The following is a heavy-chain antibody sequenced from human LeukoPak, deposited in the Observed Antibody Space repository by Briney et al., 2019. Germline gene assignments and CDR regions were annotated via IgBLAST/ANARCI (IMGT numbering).Heavy chain of an antibody. CDR1: TFTFSSYS. V-gene: IGHV3-74*01. Sequence: GGSLRLSCAASTFTFSSYSMNWVRQAPGKGLVWVSRINSDGSSTSYADSVKGRFTISRDNAKNTLYLQMNSLRAEDTAVYYCAREPPGAAAGAFDIWGQGTMVTVSS. CDR3: AREPPGAAAGAFDI. D-gene: IGHD6-13*01. J-gene: IGHJ3*02. CDR2: INSDGSST.